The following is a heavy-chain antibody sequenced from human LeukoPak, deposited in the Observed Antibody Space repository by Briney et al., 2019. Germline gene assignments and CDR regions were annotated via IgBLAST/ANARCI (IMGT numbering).Heavy chain of an antibody. V-gene: IGHV4-34*01. Sequence: SETLSLTCAVSGGSFSGYYWSWIRQPPGKGLEWIGEINHSGSTNYNPSLKTLVTISVDTSKNHFSLKLSSGTAADTAVYYCARLVVVVAATHADYWGQGTLVTVSS. CDR2: INHSGST. CDR3: ARLVVVVAATHADY. J-gene: IGHJ4*02. D-gene: IGHD2-15*01. CDR1: GGSFSGYY.